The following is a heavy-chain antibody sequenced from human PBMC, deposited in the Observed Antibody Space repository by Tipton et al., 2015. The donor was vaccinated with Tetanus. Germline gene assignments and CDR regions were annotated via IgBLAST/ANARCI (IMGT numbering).Heavy chain of an antibody. J-gene: IGHJ1*01. CDR3: ARTSGYLYSSY. D-gene: IGHD3-3*01. V-gene: IGHV4-59*01. CDR2: IDYFGTT. CDR1: GGSISTYH. Sequence: LRLSCTVSGGSISTYHRNWIRQFPGKGLEWIGYIDYFGTTKYNPSLKSRVAMSVDTSKNQLSLKLSPVTSADTAVYCCARTSGYLYSSYWGQGTLVTVSS.